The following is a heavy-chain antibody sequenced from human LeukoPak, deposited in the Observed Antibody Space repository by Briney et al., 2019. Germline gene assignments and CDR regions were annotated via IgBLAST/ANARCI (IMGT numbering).Heavy chain of an antibody. CDR3: ARGGESLRLGELSPFAAFDI. Sequence: KASQTLSLTCTVSGGSISSGGYYWSWFRQHPGKGLEWLGYIYYSGSTYYNPSLKSRVTISVDTSKNQFSLKLSSVTAADTAVYYCARGGESLRLGELSPFAAFDIWGQGTMVTVSS. CDR2: IYYSGST. D-gene: IGHD3-16*02. V-gene: IGHV4-31*03. CDR1: GGSISSGGYY. J-gene: IGHJ3*02.